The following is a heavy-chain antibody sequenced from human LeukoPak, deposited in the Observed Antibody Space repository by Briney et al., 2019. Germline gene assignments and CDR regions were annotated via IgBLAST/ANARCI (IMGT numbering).Heavy chain of an antibody. CDR1: GGSISSYY. CDR3: AGRVSLYDDFWSGYSLDY. D-gene: IGHD3-3*01. V-gene: IGHV4-59*01. CDR2: IYYSGST. Sequence: SETLSLTCTVSGGSISSYYWSWIRQPPGKGLEWIGYIYYSGSTNYNPSLKSRVTISVDTSKNQFSLKLSSVTAADTAVYYCAGRVSLYDDFWSGYSLDYWGQGTLVTVSS. J-gene: IGHJ4*02.